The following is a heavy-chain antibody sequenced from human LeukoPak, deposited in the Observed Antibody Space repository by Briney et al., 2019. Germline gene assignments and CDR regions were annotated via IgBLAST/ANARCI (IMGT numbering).Heavy chain of an antibody. D-gene: IGHD6-19*01. V-gene: IGHV3-48*03. J-gene: IGHJ4*02. CDR3: SRAGYSSGWDFDY. CDR1: GLTFSNYE. Sequence: GGSLRLSCAASGLTFSNYEMNWVRQAPGRGLEWVSYISSSGSTRLYADSVKGRFTISRDNAKNSLYLQMNSLRAEDTAVYYCSRAGYSSGWDFDYWGQGTLVTVSS. CDR2: ISSSGSTR.